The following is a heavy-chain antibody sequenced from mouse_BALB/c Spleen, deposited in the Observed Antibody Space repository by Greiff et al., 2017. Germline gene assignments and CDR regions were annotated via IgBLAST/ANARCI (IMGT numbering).Heavy chain of an antibody. D-gene: IGHD2-1*01. CDR2: IYPGDGDT. Sequence: VQLQQSGAELARPGASVKLSCKASGYTFTSYWMQWVKQRPGQGLEWIGAIYPGDGDTRYTQKFKGKATLTADKSSSTAYMQLSSLASEDSAVYYCARRRGNYDYYAMDYWGQGTSVTVSS. V-gene: IGHV1-87*01. J-gene: IGHJ4*01. CDR1: GYTFTSYW. CDR3: ARRRGNYDYYAMDY.